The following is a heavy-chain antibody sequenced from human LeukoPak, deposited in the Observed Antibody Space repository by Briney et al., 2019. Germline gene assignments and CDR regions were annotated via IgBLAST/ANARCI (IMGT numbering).Heavy chain of an antibody. CDR2: INHSGST. J-gene: IGHJ6*02. V-gene: IGHV4-34*01. D-gene: IGHD5-24*01. CDR3: ARGDVYIYGMDF. CDR1: GGSFSDYY. Sequence: SETLSLSCAVYGGSFSDYYWSWSRQPPGKGMEWIGEINHSGSTNYNPSLKSRVTISVDTSKNQFSLKLSSVTAADTAVYYCARGDVYIYGMDFWGQGTTVTVSS.